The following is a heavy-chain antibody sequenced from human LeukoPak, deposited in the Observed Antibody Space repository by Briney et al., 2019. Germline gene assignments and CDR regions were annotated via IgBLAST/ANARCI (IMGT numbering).Heavy chain of an antibody. CDR2: ISHSGGRT. D-gene: IGHD6-13*01. J-gene: IGHJ4*02. CDR1: GFTFSNYA. CDR3: AKGRDLNAAAGPFSDY. V-gene: IGHV3-23*01. Sequence: GGSLRLSCAASGFTFSNYAMNWVRQAPGKGLEWVSGISHSGGRTYYADSVKGRFTISRDNSKNTLYLQMNSLPAEDTAVYYCAKGRDLNAAAGPFSDYWGQGTLVTVSS.